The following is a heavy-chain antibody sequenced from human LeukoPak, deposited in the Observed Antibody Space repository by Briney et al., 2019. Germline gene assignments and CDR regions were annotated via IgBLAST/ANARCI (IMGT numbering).Heavy chain of an antibody. D-gene: IGHD2-2*01. CDR2: ISGSGGST. J-gene: IGHJ3*02. CDR3: AKAGYCSSTSCHQDAFDI. CDR1: GLTFSSYA. V-gene: IGHV3-23*01. Sequence: GGSLRLSCAASGLTFSSYAMSWVRQAPGRGLEWVSAISGSGGSTYYADSVKGRFTISRDNSKNTLYLQMNSLRAEDTAVYYCAKAGYCSSTSCHQDAFDIWGQGTMVTVSS.